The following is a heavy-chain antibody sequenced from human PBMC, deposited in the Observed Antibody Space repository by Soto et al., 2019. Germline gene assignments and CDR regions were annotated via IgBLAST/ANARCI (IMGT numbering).Heavy chain of an antibody. V-gene: IGHV4-31*03. J-gene: IGHJ4*02. D-gene: IGHD6-13*01. CDR1: GGSISSGGYY. CDR2: IYYSGST. Sequence: SETLSLTCTVSGGSISSGGYYWSWIRQHPGKGLEWIGYIYYSGSTYYNPSLKSRVTISVDTSKNQFSLKLSSVTAADRAVYYCARKGIAAAGNPDYWGQGTLVTVSS. CDR3: ARKGIAAAGNPDY.